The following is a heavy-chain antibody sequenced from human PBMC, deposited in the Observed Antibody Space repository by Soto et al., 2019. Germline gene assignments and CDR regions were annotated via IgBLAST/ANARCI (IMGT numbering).Heavy chain of an antibody. Sequence: ASVKASCKASGYTFTSYAMHWVRQAPGQRLEWMGWINAGNGNTKYSQKFQGRVTITRDTSASTAYMELSSLRSEDTAVYYCARAKSTLSQAYYYYYSGMDVWGQGTTVTVSS. V-gene: IGHV1-3*01. CDR3: ARAKSTLSQAYYYYYSGMDV. CDR2: INAGNGNT. J-gene: IGHJ6*02. CDR1: GYTFTSYA.